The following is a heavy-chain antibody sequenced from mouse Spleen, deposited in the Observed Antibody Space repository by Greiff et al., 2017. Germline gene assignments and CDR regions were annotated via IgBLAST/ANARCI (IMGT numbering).Heavy chain of an antibody. CDR3: ARDRRGAMDY. CDR1: GFTFSDYY. V-gene: IGHV5-4*02. CDR2: ISDGGSYT. Sequence: EVQLVESGGGLVKPGGSLKLSCAASGFTFSDYYMYWVRQTPEKRLEWVATISDGGSYTYYPDSVKGRFTISRDNANNNLYLQMSSLKSEDTAMYYCARDRRGAMDYWGQGTSVTVAS. J-gene: IGHJ4*01.